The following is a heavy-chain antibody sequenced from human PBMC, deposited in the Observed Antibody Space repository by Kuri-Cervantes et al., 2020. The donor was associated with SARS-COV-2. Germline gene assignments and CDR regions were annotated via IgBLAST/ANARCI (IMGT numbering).Heavy chain of an antibody. J-gene: IGHJ4*01. V-gene: IGHV3-23*01. Sequence: GESLKISCAASGFTFSNYAMTWVRQAPGKGLEWVSTISGSDDVTHLADSVKGRFTVSRDNSRNTLYLEMSSLRVEDMAVYYCAKRDAYSQGSYFDYWGHGTPVTVSS. D-gene: IGHD5-24*01. CDR1: GFTFSNYA. CDR3: AKRDAYSQGSYFDY. CDR2: ISGSDDVT.